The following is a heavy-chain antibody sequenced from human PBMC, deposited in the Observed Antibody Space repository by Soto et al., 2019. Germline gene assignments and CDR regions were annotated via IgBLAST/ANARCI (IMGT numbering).Heavy chain of an antibody. V-gene: IGHV4-4*07. CDR2: IYTSGST. D-gene: IGHD6-19*01. J-gene: IGHJ4*02. CDR1: GGSISSYY. CDR3: ARGPWYSSGWYSPYYFDY. Sequence: LSLTCTVSGGSISSYYWSWIRQPAGKGLEWIGRIYTSGSTNYNPSLKSRVTMSVDTSKNQFSLKLSSVTAADTAVYYCARGPWYSSGWYSPYYFDYWGQGTLVTVSS.